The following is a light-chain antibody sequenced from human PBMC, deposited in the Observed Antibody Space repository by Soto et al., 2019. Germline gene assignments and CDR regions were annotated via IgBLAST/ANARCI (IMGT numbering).Light chain of an antibody. CDR3: QQYGSSLPWT. CDR1: QIVSSNY. V-gene: IGKV3-20*01. J-gene: IGKJ1*01. Sequence: IVLTQSPGTLSLSPGERATLSCRASQIVSSNYLAWYQQKPGQAPRLLISNASRRATGIPDRFSGSGSATDFTLTIAGLEPEDFAMYYCQQYGSSLPWTFGQGTKVDIK. CDR2: NAS.